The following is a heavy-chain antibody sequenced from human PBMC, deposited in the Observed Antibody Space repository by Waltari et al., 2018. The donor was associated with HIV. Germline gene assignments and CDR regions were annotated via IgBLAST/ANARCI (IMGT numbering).Heavy chain of an antibody. Sequence: QLQLQESGPGLVKPSETLSLTCTVSGGSISSSSYYWGWIRQPPGKGLEWIGSIYYRGSTYYNPSLKSRVTISVDTSKNQFSLKLGSVTAADTAVYYCARAVQGYCSGGSCENYFDYWGQGTLVTVSS. CDR2: IYYRGST. CDR3: ARAVQGYCSGGSCENYFDY. J-gene: IGHJ4*02. V-gene: IGHV4-39*01. CDR1: GGSISSSSYY. D-gene: IGHD2-15*01.